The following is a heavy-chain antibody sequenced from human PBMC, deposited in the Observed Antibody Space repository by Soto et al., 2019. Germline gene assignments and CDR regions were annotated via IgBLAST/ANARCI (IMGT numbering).Heavy chain of an antibody. J-gene: IGHJ4*02. CDR2: MYYSGST. D-gene: IGHD3-22*01. Sequence: SETLSLTCTVSGGSISSYYWSWIRQPPGKGLEWIGYMYYSGSTNYNPPLKSRVTISVDTSKNQFSLKLSSVTAADTAVYSCGGKNYDSSGYFDHWGQGTLVTVSS. V-gene: IGHV4-59*01. CDR1: GGSISSYY. CDR3: GGKNYDSSGYFDH.